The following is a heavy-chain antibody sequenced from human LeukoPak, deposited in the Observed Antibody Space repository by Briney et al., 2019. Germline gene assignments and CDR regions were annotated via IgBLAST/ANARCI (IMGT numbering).Heavy chain of an antibody. CDR2: INSDGSST. V-gene: IGHV3-74*01. D-gene: IGHD6-25*01. J-gene: IGHJ3*02. CDR3: ATANFHAFEI. Sequence: PGGSLRLSCAASGFTFSSYWMHWVRQAPGKGLVWVSRINSDGSSTTYADSVKGRFTISRDNGKNTLYLQMNSLRAEDTAVYYCATANFHAFEIWGQGTMVTVSS. CDR1: GFTFSSYW.